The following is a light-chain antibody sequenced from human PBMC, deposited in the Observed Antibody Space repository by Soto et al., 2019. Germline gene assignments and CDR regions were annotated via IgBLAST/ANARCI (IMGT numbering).Light chain of an antibody. CDR3: QQRRLLYS. J-gene: IGKJ2*03. V-gene: IGKV3-11*01. CDR1: QSVGSY. Sequence: EVVLTQSPATLSLSPGERATLSCRASQSVGSYLAWYQQTPGQAPRLLIYDTSNRATVIPARFSGSGSGTVFSLTISCLEPEDSAVYFCQQRRLLYSFVQGTKLEIK. CDR2: DTS.